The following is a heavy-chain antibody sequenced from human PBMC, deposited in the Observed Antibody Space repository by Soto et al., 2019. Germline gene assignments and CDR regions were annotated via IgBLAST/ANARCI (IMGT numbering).Heavy chain of an antibody. CDR3: ARQSIVVVPAAMDPNWFDP. V-gene: IGHV4-39*01. D-gene: IGHD2-2*01. J-gene: IGHJ5*02. CDR1: GGSISSSSYY. Sequence: QLQLQESGPGLVKPSETLSLTCTVSGGSISSSSYYWGWIRQPPGKGLEWIGSIYYSGSTYYNPSLKSRVTISVDTSKNQFSLKLSSVTAADTAVYYCARQSIVVVPAAMDPNWFDPWGQGTLVTVSS. CDR2: IYYSGST.